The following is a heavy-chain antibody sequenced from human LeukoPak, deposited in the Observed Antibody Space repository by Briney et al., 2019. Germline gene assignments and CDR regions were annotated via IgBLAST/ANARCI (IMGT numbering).Heavy chain of an antibody. CDR1: GFTFTGYY. V-gene: IGHV1-2*02. CDR3: AREGDNWNPSYDY. CDR2: INPDSGGA. J-gene: IGHJ4*02. Sequence: ASVKVSCKTSGFTFTGYYIHWVRQAPGQGFEWIGWINPDSGGADYAQKFQGRVTITADKSTSTAYMELSSLRSEDTAVYYCAREGDNWNPSYDYWGQGTLVTVSS. D-gene: IGHD1-20*01.